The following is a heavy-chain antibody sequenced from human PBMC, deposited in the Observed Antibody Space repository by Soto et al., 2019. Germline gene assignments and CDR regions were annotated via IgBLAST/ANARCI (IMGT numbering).Heavy chain of an antibody. D-gene: IGHD3-16*01. V-gene: IGHV3-23*01. CDR3: AKDHRIWGRPLEYMYX. CDR1: GFTFSSYA. CDR2: ISCSGVST. J-gene: IGHJ6*02. Sequence: GGSLRLSFAASGFTFSSYALGWVRQAPGRGLECVSSISCSGVSTFYEDSVKVRFTISRDTSKNTLYLQMNTLTAEDTAVYYCAKDHRIWGRPLEYMYXWGQGTPFTVS.